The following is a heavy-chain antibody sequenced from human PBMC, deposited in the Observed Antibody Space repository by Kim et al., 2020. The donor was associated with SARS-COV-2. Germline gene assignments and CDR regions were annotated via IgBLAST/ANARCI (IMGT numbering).Heavy chain of an antibody. CDR2: FSGSGGTT. V-gene: IGHV3-23*01. CDR1: GFSFSDYA. Sequence: GGSLRLSCAASGFSFSDYAMNWVRQAPGKGLEWISGFSGSGGTTYYADSVKGRFTIFRDISKNTLYLQMNSLKTDDTAVYFCANGFFGVVTRGGFHSWGRGTLVSVSS. CDR3: ANGFFGVVTRGGFHS. J-gene: IGHJ5*01. D-gene: IGHD3-3*01.